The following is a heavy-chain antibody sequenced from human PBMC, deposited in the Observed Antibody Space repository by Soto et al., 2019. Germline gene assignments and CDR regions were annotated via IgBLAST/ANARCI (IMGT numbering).Heavy chain of an antibody. CDR1: GGSVSSGSYY. D-gene: IGHD6-19*01. CDR2: IYYSGST. V-gene: IGHV4-61*01. Sequence: SETLSLTCTVSGGSVSSGSYYWSWIRQPPGKGLEWIGYIYYSGSTNYNPSLKSRVTISVDTSKNQFSLKLSSVTAADTAVYYCARARGIAVAGTRVDYYYGMDVWGQGTTVTVSS. CDR3: ARARGIAVAGTRVDYYYGMDV. J-gene: IGHJ6*02.